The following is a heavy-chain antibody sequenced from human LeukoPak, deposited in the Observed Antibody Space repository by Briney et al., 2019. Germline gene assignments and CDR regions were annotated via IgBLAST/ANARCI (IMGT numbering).Heavy chain of an antibody. CDR2: MNPNSGNT. Sequence: ASVKVSCKVSGYTSTSYDINWVRRATGQGLEWMGWMNPNSGNTGYAQKFQGRVTITRNTSISTAYMELSSLRSEDTAVYYCARIRGSGSYYSFGYWGQGTLVTVSS. V-gene: IGHV1-8*01. J-gene: IGHJ4*02. D-gene: IGHD3-10*01. CDR3: ARIRGSGSYYSFGY. CDR1: GYTSTSYD.